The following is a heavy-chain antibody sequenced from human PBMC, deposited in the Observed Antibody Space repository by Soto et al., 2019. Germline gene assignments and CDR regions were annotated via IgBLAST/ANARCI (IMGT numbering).Heavy chain of an antibody. V-gene: IGHV4-30-2*01. D-gene: IGHD4-4*01. CDR1: GGSISSGGYS. CDR3: ARDLLGDYSPY. CDR2: IYHSGST. Sequence: TLSLTCAVSGGSISSGGYSWSWIRQPPGKGLEWIGYIYHSGSTYYNPSLKSRVTISVDRSKNQFSLKLSSVTAADTAVYYCARDLLGDYSPYWGQGTLVTVSS. J-gene: IGHJ4*02.